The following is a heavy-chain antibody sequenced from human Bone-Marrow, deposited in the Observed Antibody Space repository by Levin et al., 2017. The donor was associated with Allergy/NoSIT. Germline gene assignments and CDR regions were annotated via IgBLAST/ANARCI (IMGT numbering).Heavy chain of an antibody. V-gene: IGHV4-4*07. CDR1: GGSISSYY. D-gene: IGHD1-26*01. J-gene: IGHJ4*02. Sequence: GSLRLSCTVSGGSISSYYWSWIRQPAGKGLEWIGRIYTSGSTNYNPSLKSRVTMSVDTSKNQFSLKLSSVTAADTAVYYCARDSWETAGFDYWGQGTLVTVSS. CDR3: ARDSWETAGFDY. CDR2: IYTSGST.